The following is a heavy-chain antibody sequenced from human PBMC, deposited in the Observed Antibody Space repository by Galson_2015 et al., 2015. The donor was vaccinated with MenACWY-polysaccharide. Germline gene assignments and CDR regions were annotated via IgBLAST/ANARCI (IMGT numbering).Heavy chain of an antibody. V-gene: IGHV3-53*01. J-gene: IGHJ6*02. CDR1: GFAVGSNY. Sequence: SLRLSCAAYGFAVGSNYISWVRQAPGKGLEWVSVIYRSGSTYYADSVRGLFTISRDNSKNMVYLQMNSLRAEDTAVYYCARDPDFYGSGYGMDVWGQGTTVTVSS. CDR3: ARDPDFYGSGYGMDV. CDR2: IYRSGST. D-gene: IGHD3-10*01.